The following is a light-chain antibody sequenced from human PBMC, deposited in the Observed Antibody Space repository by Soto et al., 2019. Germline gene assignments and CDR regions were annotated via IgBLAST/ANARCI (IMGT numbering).Light chain of an antibody. CDR1: QTISRW. J-gene: IGKJ5*01. CDR3: HSRA. Sequence: IQPTQTPSTLSAPVRDGVTITCRASQTISRWLAWYQQKPGRAPKLLIYDASTLESGVPSRFSGSGSETEFTLTISRLQPDDFATYFCHSRAFGQGTRLEIK. V-gene: IGKV1-5*01. CDR2: DAS.